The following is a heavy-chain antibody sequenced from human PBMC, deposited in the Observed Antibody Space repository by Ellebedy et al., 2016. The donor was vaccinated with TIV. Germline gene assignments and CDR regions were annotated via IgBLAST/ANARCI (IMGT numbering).Heavy chain of an antibody. CDR3: ARDLGLALRAMDV. D-gene: IGHD6-19*01. Sequence: MPSETLSLTCSLSNGSISNFYWSWIRQPPGKGLEWIGFISYTGSTKYNPSLESRVTISVDASKNQVSLKLQSVIAADTAVYYCARDLGLALRAMDVWGQGTTVAVSS. CDR2: ISYTGST. J-gene: IGHJ6*02. V-gene: IGHV4-59*01. CDR1: NGSISNFY.